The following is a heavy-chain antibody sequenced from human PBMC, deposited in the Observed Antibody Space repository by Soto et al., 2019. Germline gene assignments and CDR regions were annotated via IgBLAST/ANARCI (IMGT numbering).Heavy chain of an antibody. CDR3: AREARTLDWYLDL. CDR1: GGSFSGYY. V-gene: IGHV4-34*01. Sequence: SETLSLTCAVYGGSFSGYYWSWIRQPPGKGLEWIGEINHSGSTNYNPSLKSRVTISRDTSKNQISLNLTSVTAADTAVYYCAREARTLDWYLDLWGRGTLVTVSS. CDR2: INHSGST. D-gene: IGHD6-6*01. J-gene: IGHJ2*01.